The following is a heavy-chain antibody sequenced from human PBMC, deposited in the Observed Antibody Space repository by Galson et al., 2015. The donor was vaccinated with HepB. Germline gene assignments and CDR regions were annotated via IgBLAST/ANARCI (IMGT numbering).Heavy chain of an antibody. D-gene: IGHD1-26*01. Sequence: CAISGDSVSRNGAAWNWIRQSPSRGLEWLGRTYYRSKWYYDYAVSVKSRIAINPDTSKNQFSLQLNSVTPEDTAMYYCAHGRANAFDDWGQGTMVTVSS. CDR1: GDSVSRNGAA. CDR2: TYYRSKWYY. V-gene: IGHV6-1*01. CDR3: AHGRANAFDD. J-gene: IGHJ3*01.